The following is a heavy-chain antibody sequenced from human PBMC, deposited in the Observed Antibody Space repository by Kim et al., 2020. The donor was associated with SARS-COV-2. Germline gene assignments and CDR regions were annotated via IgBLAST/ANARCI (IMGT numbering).Heavy chain of an antibody. J-gene: IGHJ4*02. CDR1: GFTFSSYA. Sequence: GGSLRLSCAASGFTFSSYAMHWVRQAPGKGLEWVAVISYDGSNKYYADSVKGRFTISRDNSKNTLYLQMNSLRAEDTAVYYCATPQFPRIAVAGQRIIDYWGQGTLVTVSS. D-gene: IGHD6-19*01. CDR2: ISYDGSNK. V-gene: IGHV3-30-3*01. CDR3: ATPQFPRIAVAGQRIIDY.